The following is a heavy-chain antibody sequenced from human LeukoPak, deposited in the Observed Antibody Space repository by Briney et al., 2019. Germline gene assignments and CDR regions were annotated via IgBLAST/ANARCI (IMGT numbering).Heavy chain of an antibody. CDR2: ISAYNGNT. CDR1: GYTFTSYG. V-gene: IGHV1-18*01. CDR3: ARGRYIVATTAPSDY. J-gene: IGHJ4*02. Sequence: ASVKVSCKASGYTFTSYGISWVRQAPGQGLEWMGWISAYNGNTNYAQKLQGRVTMTTDTSTSTAYMELRSLRSDDTAVYYCARGRYIVATTAPSDYWGQGTLVTVSS. D-gene: IGHD5-12*01.